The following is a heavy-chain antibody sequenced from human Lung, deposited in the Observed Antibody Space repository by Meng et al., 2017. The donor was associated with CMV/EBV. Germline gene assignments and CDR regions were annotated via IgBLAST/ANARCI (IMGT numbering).Heavy chain of an antibody. CDR1: GFSFAAYN. V-gene: IGHV3-30*02. J-gene: IGHJ6*02. Sequence: GESLKISCAASGFSFAAYNLHWVRQGPGKGLGWVTIIKNDGGNDEKYYAGSVMGRFTISGDISKNTVYLQMNGLKPEDTAVYYCAKDFKGHFTMDVWGQGNXVTV. CDR2: IKNDGGNDEK. CDR3: AKDFKGHFTMDV.